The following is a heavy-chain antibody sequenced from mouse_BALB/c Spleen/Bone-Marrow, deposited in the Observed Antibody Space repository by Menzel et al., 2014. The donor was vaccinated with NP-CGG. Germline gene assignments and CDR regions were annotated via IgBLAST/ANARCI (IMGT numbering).Heavy chain of an antibody. V-gene: IGHV1-74*01. CDR1: GYTFTSYW. CDR3: ARALGDGYYYAMDY. Sequence: QVQLQQSGAELVKPGVPVKLSCKASGYTFTSYWMNWVKQRPGRGLEWIGRIDPSDSETHYNQKFKDKATLTVDKSSSTAYIQLSSLTSEDSAVYYCARALGDGYYYAMDYWSQAASVTISS. J-gene: IGHJ4*01. CDR2: IDPSDSET. D-gene: IGHD2-3*01.